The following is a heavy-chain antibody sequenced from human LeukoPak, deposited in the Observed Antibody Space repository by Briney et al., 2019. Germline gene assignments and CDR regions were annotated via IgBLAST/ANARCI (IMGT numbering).Heavy chain of an antibody. CDR1: RFTFSNYG. CDR3: AREVGTPQAFDI. CDR2: INSRSSTI. V-gene: IGHV3-48*01. Sequence: PGGSVRLSCAASRFTFSNYGVNWVRQAPGKGLEWVSYINSRSSTIYYADSVRGRFTISRDNAKNSLYLQMNSLKAEDTAIYYCAREVGTPQAFDIWGQGTMVTVSS. D-gene: IGHD1-26*01. J-gene: IGHJ3*02.